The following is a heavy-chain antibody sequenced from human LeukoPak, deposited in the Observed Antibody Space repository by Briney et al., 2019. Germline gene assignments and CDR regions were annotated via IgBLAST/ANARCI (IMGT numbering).Heavy chain of an antibody. J-gene: IGHJ4*02. V-gene: IGHV5-51*01. D-gene: IGHD6-13*01. CDR1: GYSFTSYW. CDR3: AAVPGYSSSSPPLFDY. Sequence: HGESLKISCKGSGYSFTSYWIGWVRQMPGKGLEWMGIIYPGDSDTRYSPSFQGQVTISADKSISTAYLQWSSLKASDTAMYYCAAVPGYSSSSPPLFDYWGQGTLVTVS. CDR2: IYPGDSDT.